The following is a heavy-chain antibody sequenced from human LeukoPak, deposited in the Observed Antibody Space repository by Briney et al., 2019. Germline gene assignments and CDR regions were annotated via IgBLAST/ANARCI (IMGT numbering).Heavy chain of an antibody. D-gene: IGHD3-16*01. Sequence: GRSLRLSCAASGFTFSSYGMHWVRQAPGKGLEWVAVISYDGSNKCYADSVKGRFTLSRDDSRNTVYLQLNNLRVEDTAIYYCAKASWVSNVDAVLWGQGTLVTVSS. J-gene: IGHJ4*02. V-gene: IGHV3-30*18. CDR3: AKASWVSNVDAVL. CDR2: ISYDGSNK. CDR1: GFTFSSYG.